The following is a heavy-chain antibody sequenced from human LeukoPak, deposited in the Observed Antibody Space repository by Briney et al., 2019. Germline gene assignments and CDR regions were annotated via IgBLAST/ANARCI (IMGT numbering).Heavy chain of an antibody. Sequence: GGSLRLSCAASGFTFGNYGMNWVRQAPGKGLEWVSYFSDSSSTIYYADSVKGRFTISRDNAQNSLYLQMNSLRPEDTAVYYCARRHGSGWFYFDYWGQGTLVTVSS. CDR2: FSDSSSTI. V-gene: IGHV3-48*01. CDR3: ARRHGSGWFYFDY. CDR1: GFTFGNYG. D-gene: IGHD6-19*01. J-gene: IGHJ4*02.